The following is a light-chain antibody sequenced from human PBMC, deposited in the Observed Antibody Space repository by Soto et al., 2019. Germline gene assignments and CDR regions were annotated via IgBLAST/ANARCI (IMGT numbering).Light chain of an antibody. V-gene: IGKV1-5*01. CDR1: QNIKNW. J-gene: IGKJ1*01. CDR2: EGS. CDR3: QQYNSFPWT. Sequence: DIQMTQSPSTLSASVRDRVTITCRASQNIKNWLAWYQQRPGQAPKLLTSEGSSLESGVPSTFSGTASGTEFTLTISSLQPDDFATYYCQQYNSFPWTFGQGTKVDIK.